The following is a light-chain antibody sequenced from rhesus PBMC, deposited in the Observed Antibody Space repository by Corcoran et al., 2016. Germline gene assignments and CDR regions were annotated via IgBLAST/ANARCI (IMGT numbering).Light chain of an antibody. CDR3: QQDYSWPLT. J-gene: IGKJ4*01. Sequence: EIVMTQSPATLSLSPGERATLSCRASQSVSSSLAWYQQKPGQAPKLLIYGASSRAPGIPDRLSGDGSGTEFTLTISSLEPEDVGVYYCQQDYSWPLTFGGGTKVELK. CDR2: GAS. CDR1: QSVSSS. V-gene: IGKV3-42*01.